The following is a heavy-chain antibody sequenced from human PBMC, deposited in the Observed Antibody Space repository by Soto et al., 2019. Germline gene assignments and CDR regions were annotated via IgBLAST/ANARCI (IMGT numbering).Heavy chain of an antibody. CDR3: AKDPALLWFGEHYYFDY. D-gene: IGHD3-10*01. CDR2: ISGSGGST. V-gene: IGHV3-23*01. J-gene: IGHJ4*02. Sequence: GGSLRLSCAASGFTFSSYAMSWVRQAPGKGLEWVSAISGSGGSTYYADSVKGRFTISRDNSKNTLYLQMNSLRAEDTAVYYWAKDPALLWFGEHYYFDYWGQGTLVTVSS. CDR1: GFTFSSYA.